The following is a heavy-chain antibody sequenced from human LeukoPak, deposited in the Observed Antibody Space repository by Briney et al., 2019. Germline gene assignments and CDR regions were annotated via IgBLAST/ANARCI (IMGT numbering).Heavy chain of an antibody. Sequence: GGSLRLSCAASGFTVSSNYMSWVRQAPGKGLEWVSVIYSGGSTYYADSVKGRFTISRDNSKNTLYLQMNSLRAEDTAVYYCAREDGDYVGHYYYGMDVWGQGTTVTVSS. CDR2: IYSGGST. J-gene: IGHJ6*02. V-gene: IGHV3-66*01. CDR1: GFTVSSNY. CDR3: AREDGDYVGHYYYGMDV. D-gene: IGHD4-17*01.